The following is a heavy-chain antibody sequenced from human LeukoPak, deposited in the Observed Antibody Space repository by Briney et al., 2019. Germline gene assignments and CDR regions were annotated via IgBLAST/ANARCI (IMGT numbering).Heavy chain of an antibody. Sequence: GESLRLSCAASGFTFSSYAMHWVRQAPGKGLEWVAVISYDGSNKYYADSVKGRFTISRDNSKNTLYLQMNSLRAEDTAVYYCAREPHYDSSGYPRPLYYYYGMDVWGQGTTVTVSS. V-gene: IGHV3-30*04. CDR1: GFTFSSYA. D-gene: IGHD3-22*01. CDR2: ISYDGSNK. J-gene: IGHJ6*02. CDR3: AREPHYDSSGYPRPLYYYYGMDV.